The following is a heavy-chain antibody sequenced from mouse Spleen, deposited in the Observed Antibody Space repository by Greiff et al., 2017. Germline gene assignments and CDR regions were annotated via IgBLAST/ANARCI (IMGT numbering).Heavy chain of an antibody. CDR2: ISSGGDYI. CDR3: TRDPHYYGSSTGYFDV. Sequence: EVKVVESGEGLVKPGGSLKLSCAASGFTFSSYAMSWVRQTPEKRLEWVAYISSGGDYIYYADTVKGRFTISRDNARNTLYLQMSSLKSEDTAMYYCTRDPHYYGSSTGYFDVWGTGTTVTVSS. CDR1: GFTFSSYA. V-gene: IGHV5-9-1*02. J-gene: IGHJ1*03. D-gene: IGHD1-1*01.